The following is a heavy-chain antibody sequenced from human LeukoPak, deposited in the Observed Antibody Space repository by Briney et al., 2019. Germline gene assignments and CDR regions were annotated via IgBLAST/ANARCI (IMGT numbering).Heavy chain of an antibody. CDR1: GFSFDDYA. J-gene: IGHJ4*02. CDR3: VKLTAAGFVDY. Sequence: PGGSLRLSCAASGFSFDDYAMHWVRQAPGKGLEGVSGIGWNGGGIVYADSVKGRFTISRDNAKNSLYLQMNSLGAEDTALYYCVKLTAAGFVDYWGQGTLVTVSS. CDR2: IGWNGGGI. V-gene: IGHV3-9*01. D-gene: IGHD6-13*01.